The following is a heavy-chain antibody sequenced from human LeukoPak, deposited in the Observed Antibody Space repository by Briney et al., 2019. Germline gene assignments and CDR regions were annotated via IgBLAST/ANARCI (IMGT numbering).Heavy chain of an antibody. Sequence: SETLSLTCTVSGGSLSSYYWSWIRQPAGKGLEWIGRIYTSGSTNYNPSLKSRVTMSVDTSKNQFSLKLSSVTAADTAVYYCARARGYCSSTSCSWDLDYWGQGTLVTVSS. CDR1: GGSLSSYY. V-gene: IGHV4-4*07. CDR2: IYTSGST. CDR3: ARARGYCSSTSCSWDLDY. J-gene: IGHJ4*02. D-gene: IGHD2-2*01.